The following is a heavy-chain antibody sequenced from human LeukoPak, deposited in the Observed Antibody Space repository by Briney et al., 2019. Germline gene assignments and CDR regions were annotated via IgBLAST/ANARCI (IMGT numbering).Heavy chain of an antibody. CDR3: AKVCAGSSSPPAFDY. J-gene: IGHJ4*02. CDR1: GFTFSSYA. V-gene: IGHV3-23*01. D-gene: IGHD6-6*01. CDR2: ISGSGGST. Sequence: GGSLRLSCAASGFTFSSYAMSWVRQAPGKGLEWVSAISGSGGSTYYADSVKGRFTISRDNSKNTLYLQMNSLRAEDTAVYYRAKVCAGSSSPPAFDYWGQGTLVTVSS.